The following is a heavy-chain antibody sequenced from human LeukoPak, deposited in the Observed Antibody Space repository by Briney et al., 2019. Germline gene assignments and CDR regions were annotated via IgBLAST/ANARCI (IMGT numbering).Heavy chain of an antibody. CDR2: INPSGGST. CDR3: AKDGYGDQTNYYYYYGMDV. Sequence: ASVKVSCKASGYTFTSYYMHWVRQAPGQGLEWMGIINPSGGSTSYAQKFQGRVTMTRDTSTSTVYMELSSLRSEDTAVYYCAKDGYGDQTNYYYYYGMDVWGQGTTVTVSS. CDR1: GYTFTSYY. D-gene: IGHD4-17*01. J-gene: IGHJ6*02. V-gene: IGHV1-46*01.